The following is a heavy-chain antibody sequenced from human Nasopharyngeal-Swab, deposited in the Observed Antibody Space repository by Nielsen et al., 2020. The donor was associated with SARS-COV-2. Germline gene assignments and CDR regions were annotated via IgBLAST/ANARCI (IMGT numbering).Heavy chain of an antibody. J-gene: IGHJ4*01. CDR2: IGTSSTPI. CDR1: GFTLSTYS. V-gene: IGHV3-48*01. CDR3: VRGWRSNSFDY. D-gene: IGHD2/OR15-2a*01. Sequence: GGSLRFSCAASGFTLSTYSMDWVRQVPGKGLEWVAHIGTSSTPIYYADSVRGRFSISRDNAKNSLSLLMSTLRGEDTAVYYCVRGWRSNSFDYWGQGARVTVSA.